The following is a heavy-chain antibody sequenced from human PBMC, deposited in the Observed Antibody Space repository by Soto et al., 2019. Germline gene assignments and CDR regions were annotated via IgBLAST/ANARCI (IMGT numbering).Heavy chain of an antibody. CDR2: IYYSGST. J-gene: IGHJ5*02. D-gene: IGHD6-13*01. CDR1: GGSISSSSYY. Sequence: QLQLQESGPGLVKPSETLSLTCTVSGGSISSSSYYWGWIRQPPGKGLEWIGSIYYSGSTYYNPSLKSRVTISVDTSKNQFSLKLSSVTAADTAVYYCASSPGIANNNWFDPWGQGTLVTVSS. V-gene: IGHV4-39*01. CDR3: ASSPGIANNNWFDP.